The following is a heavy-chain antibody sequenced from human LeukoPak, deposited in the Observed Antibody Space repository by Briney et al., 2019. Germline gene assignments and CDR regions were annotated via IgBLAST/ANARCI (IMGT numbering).Heavy chain of an antibody. CDR2: TYAGVST. J-gene: IGHJ4*02. D-gene: IGHD3-16*02. CDR3: ARGELSPADY. V-gene: IGHV3-23*03. Sequence: GSLRLSCAASGFTFSSYAMTWVRQAPGKGLEWVSVTYAGVSTYYADSVRGRFTISRDNSKSTLYLQMNSLRAEDTAVYYCARGELSPADYWGQGTLVTVSP. CDR1: GFTFSSYA.